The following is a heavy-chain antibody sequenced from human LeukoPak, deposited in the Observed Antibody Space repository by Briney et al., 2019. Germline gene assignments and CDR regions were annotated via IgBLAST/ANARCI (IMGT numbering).Heavy chain of an antibody. J-gene: IGHJ4*02. D-gene: IGHD6-13*01. CDR3: ARDADGLGIAAAFDY. V-gene: IGHV3-74*01. CDR2: INSDGSST. CDR1: GFTFSSYW. Sequence: GGSLRLSCAASGFTFSSYWMHWARQAPGKGLVWVSRINSDGSSTSYADSVKGRFTISRDNAKNTLYLQMNSLRAEDTAVYYCARDADGLGIAAAFDYWGQGTLVTVSS.